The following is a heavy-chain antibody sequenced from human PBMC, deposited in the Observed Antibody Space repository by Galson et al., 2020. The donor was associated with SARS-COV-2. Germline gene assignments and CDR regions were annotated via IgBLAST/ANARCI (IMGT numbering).Heavy chain of an antibody. CDR3: AKGAAAPSI. D-gene: IGHD6-13*01. J-gene: IGHJ3*02. CDR2: IRYDGSNK. Sequence: QLGESLKISCAASGFTFSSYGMYWVRQAPGKGLEWVAFIRYDGSNKYYADSVKGRFTISRDNSKNTLYLQMNSLRAEDTAVYYCAKGAAAPSIWGQGTMVTVSS. V-gene: IGHV3-30*02. CDR1: GFTFSSYG.